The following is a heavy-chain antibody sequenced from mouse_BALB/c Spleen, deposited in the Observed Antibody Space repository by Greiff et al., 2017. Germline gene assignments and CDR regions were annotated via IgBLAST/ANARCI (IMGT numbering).Heavy chain of an antibody. CDR1: GYTFTSYY. D-gene: IGHD1-1*01. V-gene: IGHV1S56*01. Sequence: QVQLQQSGPELVKPGASVRISCKASGYTFTSYYIHWVKQRPGQGLEWIGWIYPGNVNTKYNEKFKGKATLTADKSSSTAYMQLSSLTSEDSAVYFCARHYYGSSRWYFDVWGAGTTVTVSS. CDR2: IYPGNVNT. J-gene: IGHJ1*01. CDR3: ARHYYGSSRWYFDV.